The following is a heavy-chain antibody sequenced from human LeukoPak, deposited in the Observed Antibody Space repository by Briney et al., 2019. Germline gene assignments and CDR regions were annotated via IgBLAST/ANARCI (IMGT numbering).Heavy chain of an antibody. D-gene: IGHD3-22*01. CDR3: ARDSSGYYTFDY. CDR1: GFTFSNYA. Sequence: GTSLRLSCAASGFTFSNYAMRWVRQAPGKGLEWVAVISYDGNNKYHADSVKGRFTISRDNSKNTLYLQMNSLRAEDTAVYYCARDSSGYYTFDYWGQGTLVTVSS. CDR2: ISYDGNNK. V-gene: IGHV3-30*04. J-gene: IGHJ4*02.